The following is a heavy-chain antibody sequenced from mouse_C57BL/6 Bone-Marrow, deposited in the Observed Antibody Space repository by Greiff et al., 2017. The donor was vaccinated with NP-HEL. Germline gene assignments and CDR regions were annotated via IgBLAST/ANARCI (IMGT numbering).Heavy chain of an antibody. CDR3: ARAYDSSFFAY. J-gene: IGHJ3*01. D-gene: IGHD1-1*01. Sequence: EVQRVESGGGLVKPGGSLKLSCAASGFTFSDYGMHWVRQAPEKGLEWVAYISSCSSTIYYADTVKGRFTFSRDNAKNTLFLQMTSLRSEDTAMYYCARAYDSSFFAYWGQGTLVTVSA. V-gene: IGHV5-17*01. CDR1: GFTFSDYG. CDR2: ISSCSSTI.